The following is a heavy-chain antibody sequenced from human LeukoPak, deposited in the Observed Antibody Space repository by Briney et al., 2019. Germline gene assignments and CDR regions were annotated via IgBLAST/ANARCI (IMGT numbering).Heavy chain of an antibody. CDR3: ARPRRTRYCSSTSCLDAFDI. Sequence: PSETLSLTCTVSGGSISSGSYYWGWIRQPPGKGLEWIGSMYNSDSTYYNPSLKSRVTISVETSKNQFSLKLSSVTAADTAVYYCARPRRTRYCSSTSCLDAFDIWGQGTMVTVSS. J-gene: IGHJ3*02. V-gene: IGHV4-39*01. D-gene: IGHD2-2*01. CDR1: GGSISSGSYY. CDR2: MYNSDST.